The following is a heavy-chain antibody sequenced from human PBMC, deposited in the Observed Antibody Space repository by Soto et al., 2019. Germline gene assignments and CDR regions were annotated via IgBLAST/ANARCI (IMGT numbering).Heavy chain of an antibody. J-gene: IGHJ1*01. CDR3: VRDSRESSSWYGYFQS. CDR2: IWYDGDTQ. V-gene: IGHV3-33*01. D-gene: IGHD6-13*01. CDR1: GFTFSLNG. Sequence: QVQLVESGGGVVQPGRSLRLSCAASGFTFSLNGMHWVRQAPGKGLEWVAVIWYDGDTQYYTDSVKGRFTISRDNSENTVYLQMNSLRVEDTAVYYCVRDSRESSSWYGYFQSWGQGTLVTVSS.